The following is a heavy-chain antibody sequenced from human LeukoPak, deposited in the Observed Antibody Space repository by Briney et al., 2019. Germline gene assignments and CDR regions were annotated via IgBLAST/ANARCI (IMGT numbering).Heavy chain of an antibody. CDR1: GFTFSSYA. V-gene: IGHV3-23*01. Sequence: GGSLRLSCAASGFTFSSYAMSWVRQAPGKGLEWVSDINGSGGSTYYADSVKGRFTISRDNSKNTLDLQMNSLRGEDTAVYYCAKTRTIFGVVGYLDVWGKGTTVTVSS. CDR3: AKTRTIFGVVGYLDV. J-gene: IGHJ6*03. D-gene: IGHD3-3*01. CDR2: INGSGGST.